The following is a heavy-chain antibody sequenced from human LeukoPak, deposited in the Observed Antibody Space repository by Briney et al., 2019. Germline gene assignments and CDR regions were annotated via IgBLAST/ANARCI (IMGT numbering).Heavy chain of an antibody. CDR3: ARGPVYSGGRDLDY. V-gene: IGHV3-7*05. D-gene: IGHD6-19*01. CDR1: GFTFSSYW. Sequence: PGGSLRLSCAASGFTFSSYWMSWVRQAPGKGLEWVANIKQDGSEKYYVDSVKGRFTISRDNAKNSLYLQMNSLRAEDTAVYYCARGPVYSGGRDLDYWGQGTLVTVSS. CDR2: IKQDGSEK. J-gene: IGHJ4*02.